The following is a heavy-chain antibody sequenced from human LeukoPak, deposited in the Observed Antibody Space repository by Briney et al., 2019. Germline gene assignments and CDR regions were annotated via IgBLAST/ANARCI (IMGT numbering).Heavy chain of an antibody. Sequence: SETLSLTCTVSGVSISGNYWSWIRQPPGKGLEWIGYIFYTGSTNYNPSLKSRVTILLDTSKNQFSLKLSSVSAADTAVYYCARDYYYDSSGYPTYFDYWGQGTLVTVSS. CDR2: IFYTGST. CDR1: GVSISGNY. CDR3: ARDYYYDSSGYPTYFDY. V-gene: IGHV4-59*01. D-gene: IGHD3-22*01. J-gene: IGHJ4*02.